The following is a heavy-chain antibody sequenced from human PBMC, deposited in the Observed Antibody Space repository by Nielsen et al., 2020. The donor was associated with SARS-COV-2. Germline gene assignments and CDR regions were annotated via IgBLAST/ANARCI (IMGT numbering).Heavy chain of an antibody. CDR3: ARDSTVGAYDAFDI. CDR2: IYHSGST. J-gene: IGHJ3*02. Sequence: VRQMPGKGLEWIGEIYHSGSTNYNPSLKSRVTISVDKSKNQFSLKLSSVTAADTAVYYCARDSTVGAYDAFDIWGQGTMVTVSS. V-gene: IGHV4-4*02. D-gene: IGHD1-26*01.